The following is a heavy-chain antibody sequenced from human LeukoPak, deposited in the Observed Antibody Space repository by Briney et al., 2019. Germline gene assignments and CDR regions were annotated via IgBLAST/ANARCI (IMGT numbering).Heavy chain of an antibody. CDR2: ISTSGGST. Sequence: HPGGSLRLSCAASGFTFSSHAMSWVRQAPGKGLEWVSAISTSGGSTYYADSVKGRFTISRDNSKNTLYLQMNSLRAEDTAVYYCAKASRMWFGELGVDYWGQGTLVTVSS. V-gene: IGHV3-23*01. CDR1: GFTFSSHA. CDR3: AKASRMWFGELGVDY. J-gene: IGHJ4*02. D-gene: IGHD3-10*01.